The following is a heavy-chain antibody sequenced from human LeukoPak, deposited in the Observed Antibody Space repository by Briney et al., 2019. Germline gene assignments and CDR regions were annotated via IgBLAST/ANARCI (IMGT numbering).Heavy chain of an antibody. D-gene: IGHD5-12*01. CDR1: GYTFNSYD. Sequence: GASVKVSCKASGYTFNSYDINWVRQATGQGLEWLGWMNPNSGNTGYAQKFQGRVTMTRNTSISTAYTELSSLRSEDTAVYYCARGLGGGYVNPSDYWGQGTLVTVSS. CDR2: MNPNSGNT. V-gene: IGHV1-8*01. J-gene: IGHJ4*02. CDR3: ARGLGGGYVNPSDY.